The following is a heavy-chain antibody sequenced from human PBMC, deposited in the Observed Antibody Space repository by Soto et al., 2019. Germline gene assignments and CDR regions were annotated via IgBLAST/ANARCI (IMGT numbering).Heavy chain of an antibody. V-gene: IGHV1-18*01. CDR3: ARERTTFPNYMDV. Sequence: SVTVSCKASGYTFTSYGISWVRQDPGQGIEWMGWNSAYNGNTNYAQKLQGRVTMTTDTSTSTAYMELRSLRSDDTAVYYCARERTTFPNYMDVRGKGTTVTVSS. D-gene: IGHD1-7*01. CDR2: NSAYNGNT. CDR1: GYTFTSYG. J-gene: IGHJ6*03.